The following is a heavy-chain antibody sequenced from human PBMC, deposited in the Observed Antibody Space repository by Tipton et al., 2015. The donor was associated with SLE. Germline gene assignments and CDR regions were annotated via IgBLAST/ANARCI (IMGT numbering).Heavy chain of an antibody. D-gene: IGHD2/OR15-2a*01. V-gene: IGHV4-39*07. CDR1: VASINSSSYY. CDR2: IYYSGTAH. CDR3: ARSSSVRTLLWPTFAY. J-gene: IGHJ4*02. Sequence: TLSLTCTVSVASINSSSYYWAWIRQPPGKGLEWIGSIYYSGTAHYENPSLKSRVTISIDTSNNQFSLRLTSVTAADTAVYFCARSSSVRTLLWPTFAYWGQGTLVTVSA.